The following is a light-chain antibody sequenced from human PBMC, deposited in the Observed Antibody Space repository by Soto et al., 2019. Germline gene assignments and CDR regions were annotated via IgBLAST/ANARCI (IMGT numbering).Light chain of an antibody. CDR2: VAS. Sequence: DIQMTQSPSSLSASVGDSVTITCRASQSIKIYLSWYQQKPGKAPKLLINVASTLQGGVPSRFTGSGSGTEVILAISSLHPEDSATYYCHQGFSTPQTFGGGTRVDIK. V-gene: IGKV1-39*01. J-gene: IGKJ4*01. CDR3: HQGFSTPQT. CDR1: QSIKIY.